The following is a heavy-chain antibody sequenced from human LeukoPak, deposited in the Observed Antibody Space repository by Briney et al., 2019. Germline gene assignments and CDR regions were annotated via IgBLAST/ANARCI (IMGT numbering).Heavy chain of an antibody. D-gene: IGHD3-10*01. J-gene: IGHJ4*02. V-gene: IGHV3-9*03. CDR3: TRDISPTMVAIDY. CDR2: ISWNSGSI. Sequence: GRSLRLSCAASGFTFNDCAMHWVRQAPGKGLEWVSGISWNSGSIGYADSVKGRFTISRDNAKNSLYLQMNSLRVEDMALYFCTRDISPTMVAIDYWGQGTLVTVSS. CDR1: GFTFNDCA.